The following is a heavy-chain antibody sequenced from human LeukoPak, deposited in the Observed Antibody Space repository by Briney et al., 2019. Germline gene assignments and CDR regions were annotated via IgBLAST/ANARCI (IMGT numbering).Heavy chain of an antibody. Sequence: PGGSLRLSCAASGFTFSSYAMSWVRQAPGKGLEWVSAISGSGGSTYYADSVKGRFTISRDNSKNTLYLQMNSLRAEDTAVYYCAKDRTIVVAKDTYNWFDPWGQGTLVTVSS. D-gene: IGHD3-22*01. CDR3: AKDRTIVVAKDTYNWFDP. V-gene: IGHV3-23*01. J-gene: IGHJ5*02. CDR2: ISGSGGST. CDR1: GFTFSSYA.